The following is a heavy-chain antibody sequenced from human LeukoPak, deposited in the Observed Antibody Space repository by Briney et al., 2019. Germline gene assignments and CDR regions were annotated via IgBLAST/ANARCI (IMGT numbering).Heavy chain of an antibody. CDR1: GGSISGGDYY. CDR2: IYYSGST. J-gene: IGHJ4*02. D-gene: IGHD4-17*01. Sequence: PSETLSLTCSVSGGSISGGDYYWIWIRQPPGKGLEWIGYIYYSGSTYYNPSLKSRLTMSVDTSKNQFSLKLSSVTAADTAVYYCARFTVTTGSFGYWGQGTLVTVSS. V-gene: IGHV4-30-4*01. CDR3: ARFTVTTGSFGY.